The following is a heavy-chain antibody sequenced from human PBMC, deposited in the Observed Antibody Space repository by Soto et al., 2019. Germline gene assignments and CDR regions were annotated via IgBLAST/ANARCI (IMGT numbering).Heavy chain of an antibody. Sequence: SETHSLTCTVSGANIRGSYWSWIRQPPGKGLEWIGYIYYSGDTNYNPSLRSRVTISVDTSKNQFSLKLSSVTAADTAVYYCARGGWSNDYWGQGTLVTVSS. V-gene: IGHV4-59*01. CDR3: ARGGWSNDY. J-gene: IGHJ4*02. CDR1: GANIRGSY. CDR2: IYYSGDT.